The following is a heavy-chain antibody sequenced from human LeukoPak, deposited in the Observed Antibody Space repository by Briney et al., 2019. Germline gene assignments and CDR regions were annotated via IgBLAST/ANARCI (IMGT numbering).Heavy chain of an antibody. Sequence: SETLSLTCTVSGGSISAYYWSWIRRPPGKGLEWIGYIYTSGNTNYNPSLKSRVTISVDTSKNQFSLKLSSVTAADTAVHYCAAPFCGGDCYSSHYYYAMDVWGPGTTVTVSS. CDR2: IYTSGNT. J-gene: IGHJ6*02. CDR1: GGSISAYY. CDR3: AAPFCGGDCYSSHYYYAMDV. V-gene: IGHV4-4*08. D-gene: IGHD2-21*02.